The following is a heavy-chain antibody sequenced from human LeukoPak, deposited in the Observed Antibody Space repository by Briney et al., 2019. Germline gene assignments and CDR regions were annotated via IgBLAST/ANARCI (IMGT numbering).Heavy chain of an antibody. V-gene: IGHV1-2*02. Sequence: ASVKVSCKASGYTFTDYHMHWVRQAPGQGLAWMGWINPKSGDTNYAQKFQGRVTVSRDTSITTAFMEVGRLRSDDTALYYCARGSRDESFQHWGQGTLVTVPS. CDR2: INPKSGDT. CDR3: ARGSRDESFQH. CDR1: GYTFTDYH. J-gene: IGHJ1*01.